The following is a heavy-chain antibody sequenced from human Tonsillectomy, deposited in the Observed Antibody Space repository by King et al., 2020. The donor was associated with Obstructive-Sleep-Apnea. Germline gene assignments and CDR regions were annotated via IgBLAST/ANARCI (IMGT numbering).Heavy chain of an antibody. CDR1: GYSISSSNW. CDR2: IYYSGTT. J-gene: IGHJ3*02. V-gene: IGHV4-28*01. Sequence: QLQESGPGLVKPSDTLSLTCAVSGYSISSSNWWGWIRQPPGKGLEWIGYIYYSGTTYYNPSLRSRVTLSVDTSKNQFSLKLSSVTAVDTAVYYCARSDVTGYGGVDIWGQGTMVTVSS. CDR3: ARSDVTGYGGVDI. D-gene: IGHD5-12*01.